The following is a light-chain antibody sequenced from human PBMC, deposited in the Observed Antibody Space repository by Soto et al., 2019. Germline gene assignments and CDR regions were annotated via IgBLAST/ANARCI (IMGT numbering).Light chain of an antibody. CDR3: QQYYNWPPLYT. CDR2: EAS. CDR1: QSVSIT. V-gene: IGKV3D-15*01. J-gene: IGKJ2*01. Sequence: EIVLTQSPATLSVSPGERATLSCRASQSVSITLAWYLQKPGQAPRFLIYEASTRATGNPARFSGSGSGTEFTLTISSLQSEDSAIYYCQQYYNWPPLYTFGQGTKLEIK.